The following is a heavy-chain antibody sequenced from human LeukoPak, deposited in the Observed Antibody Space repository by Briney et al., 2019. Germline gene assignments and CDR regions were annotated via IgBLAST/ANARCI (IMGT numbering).Heavy chain of an antibody. D-gene: IGHD1-7*01. J-gene: IGHJ4*02. V-gene: IGHV1-8*01. CDR1: GYTFITSV. Sequence: GASVKVSCKASGYTFITSVINWVRQASGQGLEWMGYMDPNSGHTEFARKFQGRVTMTGDTSTSTAYMELSSLTPDDTAIYYCTRKLRLDEHWGQGTLVAVSS. CDR3: TRKLRLDEH. CDR2: MDPNSGHT.